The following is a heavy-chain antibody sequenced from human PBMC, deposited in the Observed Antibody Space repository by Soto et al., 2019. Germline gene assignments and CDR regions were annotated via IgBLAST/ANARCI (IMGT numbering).Heavy chain of an antibody. CDR3: ARTRGVVVTPNWYFDL. CDR2: IIPIFGTA. J-gene: IGHJ2*01. V-gene: IGHV1-69*12. Sequence: QVQLVQSGAEVKKPGSSVKVSCKASGGTFSSYAISWVRQAPGQGLEWMGGIIPIFGTANYEQKFQGRGTIPADDSPRAAYMELSRLRSEDTAVYYCARTRGVVVTPNWYFDLWGRGTLVTVSS. CDR1: GGTFSSYA. D-gene: IGHD3-22*01.